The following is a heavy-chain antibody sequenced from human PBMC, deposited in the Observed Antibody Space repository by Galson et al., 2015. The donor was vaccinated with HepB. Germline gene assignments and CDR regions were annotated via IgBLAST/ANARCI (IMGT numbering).Heavy chain of an antibody. J-gene: IGHJ4*02. CDR1: GFTFSNYG. CDR3: ARDPTVTSRGIDY. Sequence: SLRLYCAASGFTFSNYGIHWVRQAPGKGLEWVAVIWYDGSNKYYADSVKGRFTISRDNSKNTLYLQMNSLRAEDTAVYYCARDPTVTSRGIDYWGQGTLVTVSS. D-gene: IGHD4-11*01. CDR2: IWYDGSNK. V-gene: IGHV3-33*01.